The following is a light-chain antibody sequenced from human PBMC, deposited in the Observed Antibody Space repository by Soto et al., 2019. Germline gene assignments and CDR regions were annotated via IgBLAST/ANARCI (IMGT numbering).Light chain of an antibody. CDR1: SSDVGGYKY. CDR3: CSYTSANTWV. J-gene: IGLJ3*02. V-gene: IGLV2-14*01. CDR2: EVS. Sequence: QSVLTQPASVSGSPGQSITISCTGTSSDVGGYKYVSWYQHHPGKAPKLMIYEVSNRPSGVSNRFSGSKSGKTASLTISGLQAEDEADYYCCSYTSANTWVFGGGTKLTVL.